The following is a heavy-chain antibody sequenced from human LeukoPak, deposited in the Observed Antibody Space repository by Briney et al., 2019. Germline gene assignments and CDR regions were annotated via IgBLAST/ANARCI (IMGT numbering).Heavy chain of an antibody. D-gene: IGHD4-23*01. CDR1: GFTFRNFW. V-gene: IGHV3-33*08. CDR2: IWYDGSNK. J-gene: IGHJ4*02. CDR3: AREPPSVVTSHADDY. Sequence: PGGSLRLSCAASGFTFRNFWMNWARQAPGKGLEWVAVIWYDGSNKYYADSVKGRFTISRDNSKNTLYLQMNSLRAEDTAVYYCAREPPSVVTSHADDYWGQGTLVTVSS.